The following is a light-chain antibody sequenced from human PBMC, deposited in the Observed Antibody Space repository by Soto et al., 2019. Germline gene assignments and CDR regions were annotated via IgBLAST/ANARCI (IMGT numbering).Light chain of an antibody. CDR1: QSISSW. Sequence: DIPMTQSPSTLSASVGDRVTITCRASQSISSWLAWYQQKPGKAPKLLIYDASTLESGVPSRFGGSRSGTEFTLTISSLQPDDFATYYCQQYNSYSWTFGQGTKVDIK. V-gene: IGKV1-5*01. CDR3: QQYNSYSWT. J-gene: IGKJ1*01. CDR2: DAS.